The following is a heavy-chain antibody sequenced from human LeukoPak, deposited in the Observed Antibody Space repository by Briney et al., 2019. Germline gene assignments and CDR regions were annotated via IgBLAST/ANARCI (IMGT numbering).Heavy chain of an antibody. Sequence: GXXXLXXXXXXXXXXXXXXXXVXXAPGKGLEWVSAISGSGGSTYYADSVKGRFTISRDNAKNSLYLQMNSLRAEDTAVYYCARDQSGWYLNWGQGTLVTVSS. CDR1: XXXXXXXX. J-gene: IGHJ4*02. CDR3: ARDQSGWYLN. V-gene: IGHV3-23*01. CDR2: ISGSGGST. D-gene: IGHD6-19*01.